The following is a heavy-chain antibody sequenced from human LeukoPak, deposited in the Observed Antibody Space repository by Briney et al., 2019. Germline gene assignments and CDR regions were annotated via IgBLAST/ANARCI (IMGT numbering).Heavy chain of an antibody. V-gene: IGHV1-2*02. CDR3: EVVVVAATPGLYYFDY. Sequence: ASVKVSCKASGYTSTGYYMHWVRQAPGQGLEWMGWINPNSGGTNYAQKFQGRVTMTRDTSISTAYMELSRLRSDDTAVYYCEVVVVAATPGLYYFDYWGQGTLVTVSS. D-gene: IGHD2-15*01. CDR2: INPNSGGT. CDR1: GYTSTGYY. J-gene: IGHJ4*02.